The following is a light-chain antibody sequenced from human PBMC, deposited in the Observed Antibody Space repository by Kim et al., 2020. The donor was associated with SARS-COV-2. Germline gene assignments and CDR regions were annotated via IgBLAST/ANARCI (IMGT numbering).Light chain of an antibody. V-gene: IGLV3-21*04. Sequence: APGKTARIPCGGNNIGSKSVHWYQQKPGQAPVLVIYYDSDRPSGIPERFSGSNSGNTATLTISRVEAGDEADYYCQVWDSSSDQYVFGTGTKVTVL. J-gene: IGLJ1*01. CDR3: QVWDSSSDQYV. CDR1: NIGSKS. CDR2: YDS.